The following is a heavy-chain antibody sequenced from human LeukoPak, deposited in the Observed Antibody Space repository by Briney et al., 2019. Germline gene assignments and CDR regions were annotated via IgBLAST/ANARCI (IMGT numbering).Heavy chain of an antibody. J-gene: IGHJ5*02. D-gene: IGHD3-10*01. CDR2: ISAYNGNT. Sequence: ASVKVSCKASGYTFTSYVISWVRQAPGQGLEWMVWISAYNGNTNYAQKLQGRVTMTTDTSTSTAYMELRSLRSGDTAVYYCARDAWHYGSGSYYNRNWFDPWGQGTLVTVSS. CDR1: GYTFTSYV. V-gene: IGHV1-18*01. CDR3: ARDAWHYGSGSYYNRNWFDP.